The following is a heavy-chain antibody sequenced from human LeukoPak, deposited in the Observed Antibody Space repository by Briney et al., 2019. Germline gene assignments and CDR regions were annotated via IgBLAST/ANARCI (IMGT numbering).Heavy chain of an antibody. J-gene: IGHJ4*02. CDR1: GFTFSSYS. D-gene: IGHD1-1*01. CDR2: ISSSSSYI. V-gene: IGHV3-21*01. Sequence: GGSLRLSCAASGFTFSSYSMNWVRQAPGKGLEWVSFISSSSSYIYYADSMKGRFTISRDNSKNTLYLQMNSLRPEDTALYYCAKGDTNWAHLDHWGQGTLITVSS. CDR3: AKGDTNWAHLDH.